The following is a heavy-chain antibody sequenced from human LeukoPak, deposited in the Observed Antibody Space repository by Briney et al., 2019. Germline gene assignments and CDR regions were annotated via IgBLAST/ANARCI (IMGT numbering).Heavy chain of an antibody. CDR2: IYSGGST. Sequence: GSLRLSCAAPGFTVSSKYMSWVRPAPGEGLELVSVIYSGGSTYYADSVKGRFTISRDNSKNTLYLQMNSLRAEDTAVYYCARGGTDYGSGADRTHFDYWGQGTLVTVSS. CDR1: GFTVSSKY. J-gene: IGHJ4*02. D-gene: IGHD3-10*01. CDR3: ARGGTDYGSGADRTHFDY. V-gene: IGHV3-66*01.